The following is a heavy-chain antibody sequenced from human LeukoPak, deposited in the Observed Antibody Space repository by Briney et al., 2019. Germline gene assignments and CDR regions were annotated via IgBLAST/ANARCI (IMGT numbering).Heavy chain of an antibody. CDR2: ISKDGNTR. CDR1: GFTFSDYY. Sequence: GGSLRLSCAASGFTFSDYYMSWIRQAPGKGLEWVSYISKDGNTRNDADSVKGRFTISRDNAKNSLYLQMNSLRAEDTAVYYCARVMRSGSPFDYGGQGPLVTVSS. J-gene: IGHJ4*02. D-gene: IGHD1-26*01. V-gene: IGHV3-11*01. CDR3: ARVMRSGSPFDY.